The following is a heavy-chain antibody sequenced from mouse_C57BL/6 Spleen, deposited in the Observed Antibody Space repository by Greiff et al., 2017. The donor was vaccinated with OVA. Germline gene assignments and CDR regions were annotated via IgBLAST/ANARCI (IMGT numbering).Heavy chain of an antibody. D-gene: IGHD3-1*01. J-gene: IGHJ2*01. CDR1: GFTFSDYY. Sequence: EVQLKESEGGLVQPGSSMKLSCTASGFTFSDYYMAWVRQVPEKGLEWVANINYDGSSTYYLDSLKSRFIISRDNAKNILYLQMSSLKSEDTATYYCARDRGDPYYFDYWGQGTTLTVSS. V-gene: IGHV5-16*01. CDR2: INYDGSST. CDR3: ARDRGDPYYFDY.